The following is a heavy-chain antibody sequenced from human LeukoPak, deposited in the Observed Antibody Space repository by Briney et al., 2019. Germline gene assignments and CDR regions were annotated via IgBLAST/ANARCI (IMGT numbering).Heavy chain of an antibody. CDR1: GYTFTGYY. Sequence: ASVKVSCKASGYTFTGYYMHWVRQAPGQGLEWMGWINPNSGGTNYAQKFQGRVTMTRDTSISTAYMELSRLRSDDTAVYYCARDGTGDYCNYEFDYWGQGTLVTVSS. CDR3: ARDGTGDYCNYEFDY. CDR2: INPNSGGT. J-gene: IGHJ4*02. D-gene: IGHD4-11*01. V-gene: IGHV1-2*02.